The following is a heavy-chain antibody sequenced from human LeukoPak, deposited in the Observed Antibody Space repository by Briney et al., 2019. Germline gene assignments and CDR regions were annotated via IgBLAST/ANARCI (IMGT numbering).Heavy chain of an antibody. CDR3: ARVYDSSGYAFDAFDI. Sequence: PSETLSLTCAVSGYSISSSNWWGWIRQPPGKGLEWIGYIYYSGSIYYNPSLKSRVTMSVDTSKNQFSLKLSSVTAVDTAVYYCARVYDSSGYAFDAFDIWGQGTMVTVSS. D-gene: IGHD3-22*01. CDR2: IYYSGSI. J-gene: IGHJ3*02. CDR1: GYSISSSNW. V-gene: IGHV4-28*05.